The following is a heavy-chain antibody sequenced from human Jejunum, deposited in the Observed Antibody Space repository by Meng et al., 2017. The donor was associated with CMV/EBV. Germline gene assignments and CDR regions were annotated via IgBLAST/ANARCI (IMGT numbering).Heavy chain of an antibody. V-gene: IGHV4-59*01. CDR3: AKNWESGAWVFFDY. Sequence: QVQFQECGYSVVQPSEILSLSCPVSGGSLSGYYWSWIRQAPGKELEWIGYIYYTGTTNYNPSLKSRVTISIDTSKNQFSLRLSSVTPADTAVYYCAKNWESGAWVFFDYWGQGNLVTVSS. J-gene: IGHJ4*02. D-gene: IGHD7-27*01. CDR1: GGSLSGYY. CDR2: IYYTGTT.